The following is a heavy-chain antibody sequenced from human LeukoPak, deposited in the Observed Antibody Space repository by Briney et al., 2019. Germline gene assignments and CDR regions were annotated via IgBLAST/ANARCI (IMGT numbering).Heavy chain of an antibody. CDR2: ISGTGDFM. J-gene: IGHJ4*02. CDR1: GFTFTTHT. D-gene: IGHD5-18*01. V-gene: IGHV3-21*06. Sequence: GSLRLSCEASGFTFTTHTMIWVRQAPGKGLEWVASISGTGDFMYYGDSVKGRFTISRDNAQNSLYLHMNSLRAEDTSMYYCARAQNYGYSPHYWGQGTLVTVSS. CDR3: ARAQNYGYSPHY.